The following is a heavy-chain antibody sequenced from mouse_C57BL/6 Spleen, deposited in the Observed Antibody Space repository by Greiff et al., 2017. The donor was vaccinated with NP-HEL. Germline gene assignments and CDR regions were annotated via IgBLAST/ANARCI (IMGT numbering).Heavy chain of an antibody. Sequence: EVQLVESGGGLVQPGGSLSLSCAASGFTFTDYYMSWVRQPPGKALEWLGFIRNKANGYTTEYSASVKGRFTISRDNSQSILYLQMNALRAEDSATYYCARYRGMAYYSNYDYWGQGTTLTVSS. J-gene: IGHJ2*01. CDR3: ARYRGMAYYSNYDY. CDR1: GFTFTDYY. CDR2: IRNKANGYTT. D-gene: IGHD2-5*01. V-gene: IGHV7-3*01.